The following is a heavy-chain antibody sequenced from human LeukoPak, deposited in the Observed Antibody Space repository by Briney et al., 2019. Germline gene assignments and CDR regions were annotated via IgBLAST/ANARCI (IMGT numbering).Heavy chain of an antibody. CDR1: GFTFSTYR. Sequence: SGGSLRLSCAASGFTFSTYRMSWVRQAPGKGLEWVANIKQDGSEKHYVDSVKGRFTISRDNAKSSLYLQMSGLRAEDTAVYYCTRVEETATTAAIIRKYSYYYYYMDVWGKGNTVTVSS. J-gene: IGHJ6*03. V-gene: IGHV3-7*01. D-gene: IGHD4-11*01. CDR2: IKQDGSEK. CDR3: TRVEETATTAAIIRKYSYYYYYMDV.